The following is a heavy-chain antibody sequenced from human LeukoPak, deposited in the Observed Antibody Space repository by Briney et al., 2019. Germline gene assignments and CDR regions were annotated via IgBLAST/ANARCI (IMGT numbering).Heavy chain of an antibody. CDR3: ARSRGFGYFDY. Sequence: GASVKVSCKVSGYTLTELSMHWVRQAPGKGLEWMGGFDPEDGETIYAQKFQGRVTITADESTSTAYMELSSLRSEDTAVYYCARSRGFGYFDYWGQGTLVTVSS. CDR2: FDPEDGET. J-gene: IGHJ4*02. CDR1: GYTLTELS. V-gene: IGHV1-24*01. D-gene: IGHD3-16*01.